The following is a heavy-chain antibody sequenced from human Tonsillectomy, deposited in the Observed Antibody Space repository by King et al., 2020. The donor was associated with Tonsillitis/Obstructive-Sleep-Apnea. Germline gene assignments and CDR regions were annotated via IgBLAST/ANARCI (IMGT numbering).Heavy chain of an antibody. J-gene: IGHJ4*02. CDR1: GFTFSSYA. V-gene: IGHV3-23*04. D-gene: IGHD6-19*01. CDR2: ISGSGGST. Sequence: VQLVESGGGLVQPGGSLRLSCAASGFTFSSYAMSWVRQTPGKGLYWVSGISGSGGSTSNADSVKGRFTISRDNSKNTLYLQMNSLRAEDTAVYYCAKGGIAVAVSKYFDYWGQGTLVTVSS. CDR3: AKGGIAVAVSKYFDY.